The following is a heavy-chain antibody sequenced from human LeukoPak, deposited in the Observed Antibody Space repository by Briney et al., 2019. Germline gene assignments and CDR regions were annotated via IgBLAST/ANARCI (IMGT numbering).Heavy chain of an antibody. CDR1: GGSISSCSYH. Sequence: PSETLSLTCTVSGGSISSCSYHWSWIPQPAGKGLEWIGHIYTSGSTNYNLSLKIRVTISVETSKNQFSMNLSSVTAADTAVYDCARDPGSMVRGYRRGYDDYYYYMDVWGKGTTVTISS. J-gene: IGHJ6*03. CDR2: IYTSGST. V-gene: IGHV4-61*09. D-gene: IGHD3-10*01. CDR3: ARDPGSMVRGYRRGYDDYYYYMDV.